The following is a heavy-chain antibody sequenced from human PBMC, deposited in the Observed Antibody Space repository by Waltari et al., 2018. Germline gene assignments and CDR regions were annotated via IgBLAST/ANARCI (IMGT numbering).Heavy chain of an antibody. CDR1: GYTFTGYY. Sequence: QVQLVQSGAEVKKPGASVKVSCKASGYTFTGYYMHWVRPAPGQGLEWMGWSNPISGGTNYAQKVQGRVTMTRDTSISTAYMELSRLRSDDTAVYYCARGSRTIFGVVITDFDYWGQGTLVTVSS. V-gene: IGHV1-2*02. CDR2: SNPISGGT. CDR3: ARGSRTIFGVVITDFDY. D-gene: IGHD3-3*01. J-gene: IGHJ4*02.